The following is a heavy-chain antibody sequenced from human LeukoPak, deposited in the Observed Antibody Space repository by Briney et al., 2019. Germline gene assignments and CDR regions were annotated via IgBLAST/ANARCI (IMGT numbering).Heavy chain of an antibody. CDR3: ARDILTGNYYYYGMDV. V-gene: IGHV1-3*01. CDR1: GYTFTSYA. D-gene: IGHD3-9*01. Sequence: ASVTVSCTASGYTFTSYAMHWVRQAPGQRLEWMGWINAGNGNTKYSQKFQGRVTITRDTSASTAYMELSSLRSEDTAVYYCARDILTGNYYYYGMDVWGQGTTVTVSS. J-gene: IGHJ6*02. CDR2: INAGNGNT.